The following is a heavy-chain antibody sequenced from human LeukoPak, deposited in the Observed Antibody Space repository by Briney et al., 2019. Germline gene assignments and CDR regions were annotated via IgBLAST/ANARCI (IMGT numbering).Heavy chain of an antibody. V-gene: IGHV3-23*01. Sequence: PGGSLRLSCAASGFTLSSYGMTWVRQAPGKGLEWVSAISNSGDNTYYTDSVKGRFTISRDNFKNTLYLHMNSLRGEDTAIYYCAKRGLPDYWGQGTLVTVSS. CDR2: ISNSGDNT. J-gene: IGHJ4*02. CDR1: GFTLSSYG. CDR3: AKRGLPDY.